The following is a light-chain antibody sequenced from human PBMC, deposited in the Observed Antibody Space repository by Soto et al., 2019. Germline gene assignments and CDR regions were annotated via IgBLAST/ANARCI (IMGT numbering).Light chain of an antibody. Sequence: QAVVTQPPSVSGAPGQRVTISCTGSSSNIGAGYDVHWYQQLPGTAPKLLIYGNSNRPSGVPDRFSASKSGTSASLAITRLQAEDEAYYYFQSYDSSLSGSVFGGGTKLTVL. J-gene: IGLJ2*01. CDR1: SSNIGAGYD. CDR2: GNS. V-gene: IGLV1-40*01. CDR3: QSYDSSLSGSV.